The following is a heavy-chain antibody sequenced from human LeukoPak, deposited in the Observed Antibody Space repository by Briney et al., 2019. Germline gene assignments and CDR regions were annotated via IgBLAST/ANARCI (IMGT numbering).Heavy chain of an antibody. J-gene: IGHJ4*02. CDR1: GFTVSSNY. CDR2: IYSGGNT. D-gene: IGHD6-6*01. Sequence: SGGSLRLSCAASGFTVSSNYMTWIRQAPGKGLEWLSVIYSGGNTYYGDSVKGRFTISRHNFKNAVYLQMNSLRPEDTAIYYCARGYSSSSFFDYWGRGTLVTVSS. CDR3: ARGYSSSSFFDY. V-gene: IGHV3-53*04.